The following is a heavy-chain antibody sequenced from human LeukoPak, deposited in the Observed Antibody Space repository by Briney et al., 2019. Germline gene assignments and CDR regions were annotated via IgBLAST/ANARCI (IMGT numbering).Heavy chain of an antibody. CDR3: ARDTPTYYDFWSGYYYLPILDY. V-gene: IGHV3-48*01. CDR2: ISSSSSTI. Sequence: PGGSLRLSCAASGFTFSTHSMNWVRQAPGKGLEWVSYISSSSSTIYYADSVKGRFTISRDNAKNSLYLQMNSLRAEDTAVYYCARDTPTYYDFWSGYYYLPILDYWGQGTLVTVSS. CDR1: GFTFSTHS. D-gene: IGHD3-3*01. J-gene: IGHJ4*02.